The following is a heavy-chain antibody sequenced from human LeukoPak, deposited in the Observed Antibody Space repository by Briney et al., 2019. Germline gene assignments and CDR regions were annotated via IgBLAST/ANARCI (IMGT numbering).Heavy chain of an antibody. D-gene: IGHD1-26*01. J-gene: IGHJ4*02. CDR3: ASDVGRSLNCFDY. CDR1: GFTFSSYG. Sequence: GGSLRLSCAASGFTFSSYGMHWVRQAPGKGLEWVAVIWYDGSNKYYADSVKGRFTISRDNSKNTLYLQMNSLRAEDTAVYYCASDVGRSLNCFDYWGQGTLVTVSS. CDR2: IWYDGSNK. V-gene: IGHV3-33*01.